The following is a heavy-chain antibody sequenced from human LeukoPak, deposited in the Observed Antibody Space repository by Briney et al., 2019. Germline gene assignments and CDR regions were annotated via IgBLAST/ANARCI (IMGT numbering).Heavy chain of an antibody. Sequence: SETLSLTCTVSGGSISSSSYYWGWIRQPPGTGLEWIGSIYYSGSTYYNPSLKSRVTISVDTSKNQFSLKLSSVTAADTAVYYCARDFRGGYDFWSGYYTPYYFDYWGQGTLVTVSS. CDR2: IYYSGST. CDR1: GGSISSSSYY. J-gene: IGHJ4*02. CDR3: ARDFRGGYDFWSGYYTPYYFDY. V-gene: IGHV4-39*07. D-gene: IGHD3-3*01.